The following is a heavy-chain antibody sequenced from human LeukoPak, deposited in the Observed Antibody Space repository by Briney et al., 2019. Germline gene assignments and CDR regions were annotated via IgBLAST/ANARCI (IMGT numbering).Heavy chain of an antibody. CDR3: ARFSTEYSGYDLC. D-gene: IGHD5-12*01. CDR1: GGSTSSGGYY. CDR2: IYHDGST. Sequence: SETLSLTCTASGGSTSSGGYYWSWIRQPPGKGPEWIGYIYHDGSTYYNPSLKSRVTISVDRSKNQFSLKLSSVTAADTAVYYCARFSTEYSGYDLCWGQGTLVTVSS. J-gene: IGHJ4*02. V-gene: IGHV4-30-2*01.